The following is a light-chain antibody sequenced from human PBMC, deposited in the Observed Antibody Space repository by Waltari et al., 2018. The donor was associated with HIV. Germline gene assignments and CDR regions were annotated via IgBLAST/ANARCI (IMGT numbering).Light chain of an antibody. CDR2: VGTGGIVG. CDR3: GADLGSGSNFVVV. Sequence: QPVLTQPPSASASLGASVTLTCTLSSGYSNYKVDWYQQRPGKGPRFVMGVGTGGIVGAKGTGSPERVSGLGAGLKRYLANKNIQEEDVDDDQGGADLGSGSNFVVVLGGGTKLTVL. V-gene: IGLV9-49*01. CDR1: SGYSNYK. J-gene: IGLJ2*01.